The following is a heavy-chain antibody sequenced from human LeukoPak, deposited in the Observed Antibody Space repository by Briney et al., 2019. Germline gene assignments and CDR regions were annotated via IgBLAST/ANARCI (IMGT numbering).Heavy chain of an antibody. CDR1: GGSFNDYY. CDR3: VGDSSSWTSWFDP. CDR2: INHSGST. D-gene: IGHD6-13*01. Sequence: SETLSLTCALYGGSFNDYYWSWIRQPPGKGLEWIGEINHSGSTYYNPSLKSRVTVSVDTSKNQFSLKLTSVTAADTAVYYCVGDSSSWTSWFDPWGQGTLVTVSS. J-gene: IGHJ5*02. V-gene: IGHV4-34*01.